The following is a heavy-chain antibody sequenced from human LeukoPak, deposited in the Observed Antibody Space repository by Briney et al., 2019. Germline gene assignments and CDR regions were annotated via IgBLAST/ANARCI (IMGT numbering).Heavy chain of an antibody. CDR3: ATLTGYSSGWYGLDY. J-gene: IGHJ4*02. CDR1: GYTFTSYG. CDR2: ISAYNGNT. D-gene: IGHD6-19*01. Sequence: ASVKVSCKASGYTFTSYGISWVRQAPGHGLEWMGWISAYNGNTNYAQKLQGRVTMTTDTSTSTAYMELRSLRSDDTAVYYCATLTGYSSGWYGLDYWGQGTLVTVSS. V-gene: IGHV1-18*01.